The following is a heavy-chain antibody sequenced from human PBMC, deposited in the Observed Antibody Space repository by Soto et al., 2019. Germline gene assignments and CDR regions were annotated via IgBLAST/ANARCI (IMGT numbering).Heavy chain of an antibody. D-gene: IGHD3-10*01. CDR2: VTGSGGST. CDR1: GFTFRNFA. CDR3: ARAREFSGSGFDY. Sequence: EVQLAESGGGLVQPGGSLRLSCAATGFTFRNFAMSWVRQAPGKGLEWVSLVTGSGGSTFHAASVKGRFIMSRDNATDTLYLQMNSLRAEDTAVYYCARAREFSGSGFDYWGQGTLVTVSS. V-gene: IGHV3-23*04. J-gene: IGHJ4*02.